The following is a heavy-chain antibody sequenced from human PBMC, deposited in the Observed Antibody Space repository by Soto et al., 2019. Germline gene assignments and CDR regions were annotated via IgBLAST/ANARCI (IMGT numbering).Heavy chain of an antibody. CDR3: VRSFFCSGGSCYSISSH. CDR2: IYSGGGT. D-gene: IGHD2-15*01. CDR1: GFTVSSSD. J-gene: IGHJ4*02. V-gene: IGHV3-66*01. Sequence: EVQLVESGGGLVQPGGSLRLSCAASGFTVSSSDMSWVRQAPGKGLEWVSVIYSGGGTYYADSVKGRFTISRDNSKNKLYLQMNSLRDEDTAVYYCVRSFFCSGGSCYSISSHWGQGTLVTVSS.